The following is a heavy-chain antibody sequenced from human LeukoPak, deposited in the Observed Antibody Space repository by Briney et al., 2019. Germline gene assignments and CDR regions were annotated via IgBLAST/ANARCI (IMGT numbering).Heavy chain of an antibody. D-gene: IGHD5-24*01. J-gene: IGHJ4*02. Sequence: AAVKVSCKASGYTFTSYDINWVRQAAGQGLEWMGWMNPNSGNPDYQQKFQGRVHNTRNHSIRPAYMEVSSLRSEDTAAYYCARARRDGYNLANWGQGTLVTVSS. CDR3: ARARRDGYNLAN. CDR2: MNPNSGNP. V-gene: IGHV1-8*03. CDR1: GYTFTSYD.